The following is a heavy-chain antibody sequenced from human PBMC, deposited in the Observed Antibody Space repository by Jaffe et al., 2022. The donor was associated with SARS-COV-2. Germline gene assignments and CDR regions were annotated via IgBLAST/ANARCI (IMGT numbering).Heavy chain of an antibody. J-gene: IGHJ4*02. CDR1: GDSISSGSSY. Sequence: QVQLQESGPGLVKPSQTLSLTCTVSGDSISSGSSYWSWIRQPAGKGLEWIGRIYTNGNTNYNPSLKSRVTISVDTSKNQFSLKLSSVTAADTAVYYCARDPGYTNGIDYWGQGTLVTVSS. CDR3: ARDPGYTNGIDY. V-gene: IGHV4-61*02. CDR2: IYTNGNT. D-gene: IGHD5-18*01.